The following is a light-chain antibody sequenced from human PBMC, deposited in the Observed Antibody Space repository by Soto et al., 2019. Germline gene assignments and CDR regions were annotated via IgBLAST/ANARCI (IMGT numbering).Light chain of an antibody. J-gene: IGKJ1*01. CDR3: QQDVNAPGT. CDR2: ATS. Sequence: EVVLTQSPDTLSLSPGERATLSCGASQSVNINYLAWYQLKPGQAPKLLIYATSNRAPGIPDRFSGSGSGTDFTLTISSLEPGDVAVYYCQQDVNAPGTFGQGTKVEIK. CDR1: QSVNINY. V-gene: IGKV3-20*01.